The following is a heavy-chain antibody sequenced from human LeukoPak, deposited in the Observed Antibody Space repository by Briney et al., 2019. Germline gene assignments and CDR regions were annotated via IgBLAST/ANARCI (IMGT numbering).Heavy chain of an antibody. D-gene: IGHD3-3*01. J-gene: IGHJ5*02. V-gene: IGHV1-69*13. Sequence: GASVKVSCKASGGTFSSYAISWVRQAPGQGLEWMGGIIPIFGTANYAQKFQGRVTITADESTSTAYMELSSLRSEDTAVYYCASFRYYDFWSGYSWFDPWGQGTLVTVSS. CDR1: GGTFSSYA. CDR3: ASFRYYDFWSGYSWFDP. CDR2: IIPIFGTA.